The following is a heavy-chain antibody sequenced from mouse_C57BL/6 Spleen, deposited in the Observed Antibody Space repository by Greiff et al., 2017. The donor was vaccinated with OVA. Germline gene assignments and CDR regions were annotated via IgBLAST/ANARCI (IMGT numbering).Heavy chain of an antibody. V-gene: IGHV5-17*01. J-gene: IGHJ3*01. D-gene: IGHD4-1*01. Sequence: EVKVVESGGGLVKPGGSLKLSCAASGFTFSDYGMHWVRQAPEQGLEWVAYISSGSSNIHYADTVKGRFTISRDNAKHTRFLQMTSLRSEDTAMYYCARGRTGAYWGQGTLVTVSA. CDR2: ISSGSSNI. CDR3: ARGRTGAY. CDR1: GFTFSDYG.